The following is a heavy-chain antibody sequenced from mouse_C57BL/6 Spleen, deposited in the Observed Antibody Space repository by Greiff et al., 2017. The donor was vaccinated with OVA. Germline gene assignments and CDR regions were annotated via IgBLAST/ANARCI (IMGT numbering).Heavy chain of an antibody. Sequence: DVMLVESGGGLVKPGGSLKLSCAASGFTFSSYAMSWVRQTPEKRLEWVATISDGGSYTYYPDNVKGRFTISRDNAKNNLYLQMSHLKSEDTAMYYCATFYYGSSPWYFDVWGTGTTVTVSS. J-gene: IGHJ1*03. CDR3: ATFYYGSSPWYFDV. CDR2: ISDGGSYT. CDR1: GFTFSSYA. V-gene: IGHV5-4*03. D-gene: IGHD1-1*01.